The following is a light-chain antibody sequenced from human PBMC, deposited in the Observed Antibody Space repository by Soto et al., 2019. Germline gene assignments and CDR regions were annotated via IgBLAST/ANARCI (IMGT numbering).Light chain of an antibody. CDR1: QDIRSD. V-gene: IGKV1-17*01. CDR2: AAS. J-gene: IGKJ3*01. CDR3: LQHNSYPFT. Sequence: DLQMTQSPSSLSVSIGDRVTITCRASQDIRSDLGWFQQKPGKAPKRLIFAASILESGVPSRFSGSRSGTEFTLTISSLQPEDFATYYCLQHNSYPFTFGPGTKVDI.